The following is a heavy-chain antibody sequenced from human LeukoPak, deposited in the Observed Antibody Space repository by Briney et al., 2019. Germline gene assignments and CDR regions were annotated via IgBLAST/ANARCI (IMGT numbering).Heavy chain of an antibody. Sequence: SETLSLTCTVSGGSISSYYWSWIRQPPGKGLEWIGYIYYSGSTNYNPSLKSRVTISVDTSKNQFSLKLSSVPAADTAVYYCARDSSYGFFDYWGQGTLVTVSS. CDR3: ARDSSYGFFDY. CDR2: IYYSGST. J-gene: IGHJ4*02. CDR1: GGSISSYY. D-gene: IGHD5-18*01. V-gene: IGHV4-59*01.